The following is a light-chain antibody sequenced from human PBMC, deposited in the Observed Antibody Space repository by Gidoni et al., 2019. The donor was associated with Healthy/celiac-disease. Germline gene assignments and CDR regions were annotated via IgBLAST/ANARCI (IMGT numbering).Light chain of an antibody. CDR1: QSVSSY. Sequence: EIVLTQSPATLSLSPGERATLSCRASQSVSSYIAWYQQKPGQAPRLLIYDASNRATGIPARFSGSGSGTDFTLTISSLEPEDFAVYYCQQRSNWPPVTFGQXTRLEIK. CDR2: DAS. CDR3: QQRSNWPPVT. V-gene: IGKV3-11*01. J-gene: IGKJ5*01.